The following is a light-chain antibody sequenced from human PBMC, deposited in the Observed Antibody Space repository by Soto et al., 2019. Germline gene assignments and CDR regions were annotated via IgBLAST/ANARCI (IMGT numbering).Light chain of an antibody. V-gene: IGLV1-40*01. Sequence: QSALTQPPSVSGAPGQRVTISCTGSSSNIGAGYDVHWYQQLPGTAPKLLIYGINNRPSGVPDRFSGSKSGTSASLTISGLQAEDEADYYCCSYAGSYLYVFGTGTKVTVL. CDR2: GIN. CDR3: CSYAGSYLYV. CDR1: SSNIGAGYD. J-gene: IGLJ1*01.